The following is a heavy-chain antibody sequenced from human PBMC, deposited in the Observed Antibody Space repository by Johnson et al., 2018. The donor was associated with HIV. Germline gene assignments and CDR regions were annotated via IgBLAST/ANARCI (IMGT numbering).Heavy chain of an antibody. Sequence: QVQLVESGGGVVQPGRSLRLSCAASGFTFSSYGIHWVRQAPGKGLEWVAVISYDGRNKYYADSVKGRFIISRDNSKNTLYLQMNSLRTEDTAVYYCARVLSWQQVGGNDGFDIWGQGTMVTVSS. V-gene: IGHV3-30*19. CDR2: ISYDGRNK. CDR3: ARVLSWQQVGGNDGFDI. CDR1: GFTFSSYG. J-gene: IGHJ3*02. D-gene: IGHD6-13*01.